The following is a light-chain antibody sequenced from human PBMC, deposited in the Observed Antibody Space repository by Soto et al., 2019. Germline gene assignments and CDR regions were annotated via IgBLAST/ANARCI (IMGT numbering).Light chain of an antibody. CDR3: TSYAGSNNYV. V-gene: IGLV2-8*01. Sequence: LTQPPSASGSPGQSVTISCTGTSSDVGGYNYVSWYQQYPGKAPKLMIYEVSKRPSGVPDRFSGSKSGNTASLTVSGLQADDGADYYCTSYAGSNNYVFGTRTKVTVL. J-gene: IGLJ1*01. CDR2: EVS. CDR1: SSDVGGYNY.